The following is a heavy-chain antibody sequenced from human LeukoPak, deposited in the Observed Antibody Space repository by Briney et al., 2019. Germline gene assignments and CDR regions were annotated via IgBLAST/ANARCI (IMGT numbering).Heavy chain of an antibody. Sequence: PSETLSLTCAVYGGSFSGYYWSWIRQPPGKGLEWIGEINHSGSTNYNPSLKSRVTISVDTSKNQFSLKLSSVTAADTAVYYCARESCGGSAFDIWGQGTMVTVSS. CDR1: GGSFSGYY. V-gene: IGHV4-34*01. J-gene: IGHJ3*02. D-gene: IGHD6-19*01. CDR2: INHSGST. CDR3: ARESCGGSAFDI.